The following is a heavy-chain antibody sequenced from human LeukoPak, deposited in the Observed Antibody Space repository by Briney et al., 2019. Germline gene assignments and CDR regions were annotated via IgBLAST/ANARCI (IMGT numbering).Heavy chain of an antibody. Sequence: ASVKVSCKASGYTFTGYYMHWVRQAPGQGLEWMGGIIPIFGTANYAQKFQGRVTITADESTSTAYMELSSLRSEDTAVYYCARVPPMDVWGQGTTVTVSS. V-gene: IGHV1-69*13. CDR3: ARVPPMDV. CDR1: GYTFTGYY. J-gene: IGHJ6*02. CDR2: IIPIFGTA.